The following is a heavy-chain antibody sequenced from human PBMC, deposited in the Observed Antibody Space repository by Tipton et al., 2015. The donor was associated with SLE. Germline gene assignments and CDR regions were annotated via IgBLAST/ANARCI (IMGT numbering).Heavy chain of an antibody. Sequence: TLSLTCSVSGGSISSYFWSWIRQPPGKGLEWIGYIYYTGSTNYNPSLKSRVTISVDTSKNQFSLNLTSVTAADTAIYYCARASGGNSPYWGQGTLVTVSS. J-gene: IGHJ4*02. CDR3: ARASGGNSPY. D-gene: IGHD4-23*01. CDR2: IYYTGST. V-gene: IGHV4-59*01. CDR1: GGSISSYF.